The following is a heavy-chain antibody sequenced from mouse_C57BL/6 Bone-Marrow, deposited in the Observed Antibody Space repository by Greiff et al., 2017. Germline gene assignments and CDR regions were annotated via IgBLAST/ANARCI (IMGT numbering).Heavy chain of an antibody. J-gene: IGHJ4*01. V-gene: IGHV5-4*01. CDR3: AGEEGFIKNY. Sequence: EVQLVESGGGLVKPGGSLKLSCAASGFTFSSYAMSWVRQTPEKRLEWVATISDGGSYTYYPDNVKGRFTISRDNAKNDLYLQMSHLKSEDTAMYYCAGEEGFIKNYWGQGTSVTVSS. CDR1: GFTFSSYA. CDR2: ISDGGSYT. D-gene: IGHD1-1*01.